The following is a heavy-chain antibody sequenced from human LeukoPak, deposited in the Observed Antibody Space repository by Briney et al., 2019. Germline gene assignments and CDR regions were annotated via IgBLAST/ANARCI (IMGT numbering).Heavy chain of an antibody. J-gene: IGHJ4*02. D-gene: IGHD2-15*01. Sequence: GGSLRLSCAASGFTFSSYAMSWVRQAPGKGLERVSAISGSGGSTYYADSVKGRFTISRDNSKNTLYLQMNSLRAEDTAVYYCAEEGRYCSGGSCHIDYWGQGTLVTVSS. V-gene: IGHV3-23*01. CDR3: AEEGRYCSGGSCHIDY. CDR1: GFTFSSYA. CDR2: ISGSGGST.